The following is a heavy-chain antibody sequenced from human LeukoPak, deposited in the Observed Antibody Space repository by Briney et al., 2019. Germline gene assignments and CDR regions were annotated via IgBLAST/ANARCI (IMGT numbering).Heavy chain of an antibody. J-gene: IGHJ4*02. CDR2: IYASGST. D-gene: IGHD6-6*01. V-gene: IGHV4-4*07. CDR1: GGSLSNYY. Sequence: SETLSLTCTVSGGSLSNYYWTWIRQPAGKGLEWIGRIYASGSTTYNPSLESRVTISVDTSKNQFSLNLNSVTAADTAVYYCARGGGSSPSYWGQGTLVTVSS. CDR3: ARGGGSSPSY.